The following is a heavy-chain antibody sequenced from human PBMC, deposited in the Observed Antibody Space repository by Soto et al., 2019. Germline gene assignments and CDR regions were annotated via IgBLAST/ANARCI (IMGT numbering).Heavy chain of an antibody. Sequence: SGTLTLTCTVSGGSIRSYYWSWILQPPGKRLEWIGYINYSWSTNYNRSLKSRVTISVDTSKNQFSLKLSSVTAADTAVYYCARHNTAMGHYYFDYWGQGTLVTVSS. CDR1: GGSIRSYY. V-gene: IGHV4-59*08. J-gene: IGHJ4*02. D-gene: IGHD5-18*01. CDR2: INYSWST. CDR3: ARHNTAMGHYYFDY.